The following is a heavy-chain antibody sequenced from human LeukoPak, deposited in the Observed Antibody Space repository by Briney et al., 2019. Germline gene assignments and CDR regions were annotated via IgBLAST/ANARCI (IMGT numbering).Heavy chain of an antibody. CDR1: GGTFSSYA. CDR2: IIPIFGTA. Sequence: SVKVSCKASGGTFSSYAISWVRQAPGQGLEWMGRIIPIFGTANYAQKFQGRVTITTDESTSTAYMELSSLRSEDTDVYYCARESQDTAMGDYFDYWGQGTLVTVSS. V-gene: IGHV1-69*05. CDR3: ARESQDTAMGDYFDY. J-gene: IGHJ4*02. D-gene: IGHD5-18*01.